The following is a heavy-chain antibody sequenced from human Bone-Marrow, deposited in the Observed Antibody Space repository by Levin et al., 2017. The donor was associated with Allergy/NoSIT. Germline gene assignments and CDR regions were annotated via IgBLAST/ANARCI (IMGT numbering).Heavy chain of an antibody. J-gene: IGHJ3*02. D-gene: IGHD3-22*01. Sequence: PSETLSLTCTVSGGSLSYYYWSWIRQSPGKGLEWIGYFYYGGSIKYNPSLKSRATISADTSKPQFSLRLSSVTAADTAIYYCARGNHYYDSGTFEIWAQGTMVTVSA. CDR1: GGSLSYYY. CDR2: FYYGGSI. CDR3: ARGNHYYDSGTFEI. V-gene: IGHV4-59*01.